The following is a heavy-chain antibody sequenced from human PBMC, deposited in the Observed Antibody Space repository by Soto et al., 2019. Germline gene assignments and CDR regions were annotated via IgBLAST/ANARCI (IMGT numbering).Heavy chain of an antibody. CDR2: LDGAGGST. D-gene: IGHD3-10*01. CDR3: AAPRDEYGSGVSWFTYGMDI. CDR1: GFTFSDFA. Sequence: LRLSCLASGFTFSDFAMTWVRHVPGRGLEWVASLDGAGGSTYYAESVRGRFSIPRDNSQNTLFLQMKRLTVDDTAIYYCAAPRDEYGSGVSWFTYGMDIWGQGTTVTVSS. V-gene: IGHV3-23*01. J-gene: IGHJ6*02.